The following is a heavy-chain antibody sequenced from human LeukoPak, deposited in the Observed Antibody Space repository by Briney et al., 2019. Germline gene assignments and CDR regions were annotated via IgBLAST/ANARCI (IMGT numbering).Heavy chain of an antibody. CDR2: IYYSGST. V-gene: IGHV4-39*07. CDR1: GGSINTPNYY. D-gene: IGHD3-3*01. J-gene: IGHJ4*02. Sequence: SETLSLTCTVSGGSINTPNYYWGWIRQTPGKGLEWIGSIYYSGSTNYNPSLKSRVTISVDTSKNQFSLKLSSVTAADTAVYYCARSYPFGVVKGDYFDYWGQGTLVTVSS. CDR3: ARSYPFGVVKGDYFDY.